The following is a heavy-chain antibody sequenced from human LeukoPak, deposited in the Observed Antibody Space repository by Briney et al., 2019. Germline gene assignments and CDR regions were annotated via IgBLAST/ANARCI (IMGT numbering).Heavy chain of an antibody. Sequence: GGSLRLPCAASGFTFSSYAMHWVRQAPGKGLEWVAVISYDGSNKYYADSVKGRFTISRDNSKNTLYLQMNSLRAEDTAVYYCARGALLERFFDYWGQGTLVTVSS. J-gene: IGHJ4*02. CDR2: ISYDGSNK. CDR1: GFTFSSYA. D-gene: IGHD1-1*01. CDR3: ARGALLERFFDY. V-gene: IGHV3-30-3*01.